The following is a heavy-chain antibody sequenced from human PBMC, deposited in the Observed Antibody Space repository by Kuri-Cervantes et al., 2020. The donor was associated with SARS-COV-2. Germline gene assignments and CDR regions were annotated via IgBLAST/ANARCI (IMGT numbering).Heavy chain of an antibody. CDR2: IYYSGST. CDR3: ARDGSDGYYGSHGMDV. V-gene: IGHV4-39*02. J-gene: IGHJ6*02. Sequence: SETLSLTCTVSGGSISSSSYYWGWIRQPPGKGLEWIGSIYYSGSTYYNPSLKSRVTISVDTSKNQFSLKLSSVTAADTAVYYCARDGSDGYYGSHGMDVWGQGTTVTVSS. D-gene: IGHD3-10*01. CDR1: GGSISSSSYY.